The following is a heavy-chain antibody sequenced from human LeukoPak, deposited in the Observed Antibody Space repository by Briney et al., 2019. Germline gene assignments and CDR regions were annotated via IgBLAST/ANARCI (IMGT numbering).Heavy chain of an antibody. CDR3: ARVQDPRGSPPRGSKVVAATLEYFQH. CDR2: IKQDGSEK. V-gene: IGHV3-7*01. Sequence: GGSLRLSCAASGFTFSSYWMSWVRQAPGKGLEWVANIKQDGSEKYYVDSVKGRFTISRDNAKNSLYLQMNSLRAEDTAVYYCARVQDPRGSPPRGSKVVAATLEYFQHWGQGTLVTVSS. J-gene: IGHJ1*01. CDR1: GFTFSSYW. D-gene: IGHD2-15*01.